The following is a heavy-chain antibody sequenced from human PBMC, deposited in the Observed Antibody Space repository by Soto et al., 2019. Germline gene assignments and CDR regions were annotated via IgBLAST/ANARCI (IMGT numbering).Heavy chain of an antibody. CDR2: ITDTGGDT. CDR3: ARGSTDSYPGSRIFDF. Sequence: ESGGDLVQPGGSLRLSCVASGIPFGSRAMSWVRQAPGEGLEWVSTITDTGGDTKYADSVRGRFTMSRDNSKKTLYLQMNSLRVEDSALYYCARGSTDSYPGSRIFDFWGRGTLVTVSS. V-gene: IGHV3-23*01. J-gene: IGHJ4*02. CDR1: GIPFGSRA. D-gene: IGHD3-10*01.